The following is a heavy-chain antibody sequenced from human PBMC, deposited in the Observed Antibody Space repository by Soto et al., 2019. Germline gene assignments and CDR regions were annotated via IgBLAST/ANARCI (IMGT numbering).Heavy chain of an antibody. V-gene: IGHV3-23*01. CDR1: GLTFSSYA. Sequence: GGSLRLSCAASGLTFSSYAMSWVRQAPGKGLEWVSAISGSGGSTYYADSVKGRFTISRDNSKNTLYLQMNSLRAEDTAVYYCAKDYIGDYVFDYWGQGTLVTVSS. CDR3: AKDYIGDYVFDY. CDR2: ISGSGGST. J-gene: IGHJ4*02. D-gene: IGHD4-17*01.